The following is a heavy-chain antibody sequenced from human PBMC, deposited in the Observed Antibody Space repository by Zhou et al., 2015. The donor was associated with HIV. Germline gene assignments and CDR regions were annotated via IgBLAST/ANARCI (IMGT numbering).Heavy chain of an antibody. Sequence: EVQVIEAGGGLIQPGGSLRLSCTASGFTFNYYSFNWVRQAPGKGLEWVSYITGSGSTTYYADSVKGRFTISRDNAKNSLYLQMNGLRDEDTAVYYCATSGSYRFDYWGQGALVTVSS. D-gene: IGHD1-26*01. V-gene: IGHV3-48*02. CDR1: GFTFNYYS. J-gene: IGHJ4*02. CDR3: ATSGSYRFDY. CDR2: ITGSGSTT.